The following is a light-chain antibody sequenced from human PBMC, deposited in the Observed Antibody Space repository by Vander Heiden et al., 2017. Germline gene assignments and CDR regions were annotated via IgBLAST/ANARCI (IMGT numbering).Light chain of an antibody. CDR2: GDA. J-gene: IGLJ7*01. Sequence: QSVLTQPPSASGAPGPRVTIPCSGTTSNIGSHTVNWYQQLPGTAPKLLVYGDAQRPSGVPDRFSGSKSGTSASLAISGLQSEDEADYYCAAWDDSLTGAVFGGGTQLTVL. V-gene: IGLV1-44*01. CDR1: TSNIGSHT. CDR3: AAWDDSLTGAV.